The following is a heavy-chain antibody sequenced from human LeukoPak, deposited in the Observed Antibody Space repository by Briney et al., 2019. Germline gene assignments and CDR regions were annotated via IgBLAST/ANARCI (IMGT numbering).Heavy chain of an antibody. CDR3: AKDTYSYASGDAFDI. D-gene: IGHD5-18*01. V-gene: IGHV3-9*01. Sequence: GRSLRLSCASSGFTFDDYAMHWVRQAPGKGLEWVSGISWNSGSIGYADSVKGRFTISRDNAKNSLYLQMNSLRAEDTALYYCAKDTYSYASGDAFDIWGQGTMVTVSS. J-gene: IGHJ3*02. CDR2: ISWNSGSI. CDR1: GFTFDDYA.